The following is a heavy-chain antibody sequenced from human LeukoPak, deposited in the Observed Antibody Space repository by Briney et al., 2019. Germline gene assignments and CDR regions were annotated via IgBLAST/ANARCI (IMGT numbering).Heavy chain of an antibody. CDR3: ARDPSRWVLEPEALDI. Sequence: PSETLSLTCTVSGGSISSYYWSWIRQPPGKGLEWIGYIYYSGSTNYNPSLKSRVTISVDTSKNQFSLKLSSVTAADTAVYYCARDPSRWVLEPEALDIWGQGTMVTVSS. V-gene: IGHV4-59*01. CDR2: IYYSGST. D-gene: IGHD5-24*01. J-gene: IGHJ3*02. CDR1: GGSISSYY.